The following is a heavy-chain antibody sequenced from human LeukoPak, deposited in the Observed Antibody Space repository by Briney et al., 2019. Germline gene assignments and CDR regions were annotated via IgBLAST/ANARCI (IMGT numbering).Heavy chain of an antibody. D-gene: IGHD3-3*02. Sequence: GGSLRLSCAASGFTSSGFPFSTYWMSWVRQAPGRGLEWVANIKENGTEEYYADSVKGRFTISRDNAKKSLYLQMNSLRVEDTAIYYCARDAFETRSLDYWGQGTLVTVSS. V-gene: IGHV3-7*01. CDR3: ARDAFETRSLDY. CDR2: IKENGTEE. J-gene: IGHJ4*02. CDR1: GFTSSGFPFSTYW.